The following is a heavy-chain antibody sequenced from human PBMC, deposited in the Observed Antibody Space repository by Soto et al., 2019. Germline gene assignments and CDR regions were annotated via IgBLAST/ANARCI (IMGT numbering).Heavy chain of an antibody. CDR1: GYTFTSYA. Sequence: ASVKVSCKASGYTFTSYAMHWVRQAPGQRLEWMGWINAYNGNTKYSQKLQGRVTMTRDTSTSTVYMELSSLRSEDTAVYYCARGRDGYNFAAFDIWGQGTMVTVSS. V-gene: IGHV1-3*01. D-gene: IGHD5-12*01. J-gene: IGHJ3*02. CDR3: ARGRDGYNFAAFDI. CDR2: INAYNGNT.